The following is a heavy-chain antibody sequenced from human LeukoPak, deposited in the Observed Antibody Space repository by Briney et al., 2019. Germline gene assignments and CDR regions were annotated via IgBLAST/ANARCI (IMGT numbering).Heavy chain of an antibody. CDR2: IYYSGST. D-gene: IGHD5-18*01. V-gene: IGHV4-39*01. Sequence: SETLSLTCTVSGGSISSSSYSWGWIRQPPGKGLEWIGSIYYSGSTYYNPSLKSRVTISVDTSKNQSSLKLSSVTAADTAVYYCATVDTAMVGRYFDYWGQGTLVTVSS. J-gene: IGHJ4*02. CDR3: ATVDTAMVGRYFDY. CDR1: GGSISSSSYS.